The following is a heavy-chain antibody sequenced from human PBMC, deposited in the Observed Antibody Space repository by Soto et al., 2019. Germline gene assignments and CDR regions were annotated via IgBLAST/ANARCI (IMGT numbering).Heavy chain of an antibody. J-gene: IGHJ4*02. Sequence: QVQLQESGSGVLKPSETLSLTCAVSGDSITSGDYSWSWIRQPPGKGLEWIGYIYHSGGIYYNPSLKSRVSMSVDRSKNHFSLRLRSVTAADTATYYCATVVNDRISDSEYSFESWGQGFLVSVSS. CDR3: ATVVNDRISDSEYSFES. D-gene: IGHD2-21*01. CDR2: IYHSGGI. CDR1: GDSITSGDYS. V-gene: IGHV4-30-2*01.